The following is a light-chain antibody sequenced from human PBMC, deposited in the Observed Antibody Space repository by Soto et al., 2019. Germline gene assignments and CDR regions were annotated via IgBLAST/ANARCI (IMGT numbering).Light chain of an antibody. CDR2: EVS. CDR1: SSDVGSYNL. Sequence: QSALTQPASVSGSPGQSITISCTGTSSDVGSYNLVSWYQQHPGKAPKLMIYEVSKRPSGVSNRFSGSKSGNTASLTISELQAEDEADYYCCSYAGSSTFDVVFGGGTKVTV. J-gene: IGLJ2*01. V-gene: IGLV2-23*02. CDR3: CSYAGSSTFDVV.